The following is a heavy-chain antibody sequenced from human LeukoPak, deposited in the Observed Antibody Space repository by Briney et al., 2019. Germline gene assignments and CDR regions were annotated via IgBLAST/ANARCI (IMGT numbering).Heavy chain of an antibody. D-gene: IGHD6-19*01. CDR2: ISSSSSYI. CDR1: GFTFSSYS. Sequence: PGGSLRLSCAASGFTFSSYSMNWVRQAPGKGLEWVSSISSSSSYIYYADSVKGRFTISRDNAKNSLYLQMNSLRAEDTAVYYCARVGSSGWRADYWAREPWSPSPQ. V-gene: IGHV3-21*01. J-gene: IGHJ4*02. CDR3: ARVGSSGWRADY.